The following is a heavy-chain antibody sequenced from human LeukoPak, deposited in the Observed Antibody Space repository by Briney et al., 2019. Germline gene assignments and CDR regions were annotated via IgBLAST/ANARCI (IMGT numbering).Heavy chain of an antibody. Sequence: SGGSLRLSCAASGFAVSSNYMSWVRQAPGKGLEWVSVIYSGGSTYYADSVKGRFTISRDNSKNTLYLQMNSLRAEDTAVYYCAREKEAGTSCAFDIWGQGTMVTVSS. J-gene: IGHJ3*02. CDR3: AREKEAGTSCAFDI. CDR1: GFAVSSNY. D-gene: IGHD6-19*01. CDR2: IYSGGST. V-gene: IGHV3-66*01.